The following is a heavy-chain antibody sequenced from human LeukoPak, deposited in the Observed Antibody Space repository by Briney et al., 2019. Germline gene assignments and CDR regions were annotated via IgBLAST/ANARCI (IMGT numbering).Heavy chain of an antibody. J-gene: IGHJ5*02. V-gene: IGHV3-23*01. D-gene: IGHD2-8*01. CDR3: AKDVRRCNGACT. CDR1: GFSFSTYS. Sequence: PGGSLILSCAASGFSFSTYSFSWVRQAPGKGLEWVSGISASGGDTFYADSVKGRFTISRDNSKNTLSLQMNSLRVEDTAIYYCAKDVRRCNGACTWGQGTLVTVSS. CDR2: ISASGGDT.